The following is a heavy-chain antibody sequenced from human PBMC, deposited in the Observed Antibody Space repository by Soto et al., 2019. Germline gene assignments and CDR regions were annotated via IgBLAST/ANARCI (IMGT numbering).Heavy chain of an antibody. D-gene: IGHD6-19*01. V-gene: IGHV4-34*01. Sequence: PSETLSLTCAVYGGSFSGYYWSWIRQPPGKGLEWIGEINHSGSTNYNPSLKSRVTISVDTSKNQFSLKLSSVTAADTAVYYCARGIFRRLGYGRTPEWYSSGWPFDYWGQGTLVTVSS. CDR1: GGSFSGYY. J-gene: IGHJ4*02. CDR3: ARGIFRRLGYGRTPEWYSSGWPFDY. CDR2: INHSGST.